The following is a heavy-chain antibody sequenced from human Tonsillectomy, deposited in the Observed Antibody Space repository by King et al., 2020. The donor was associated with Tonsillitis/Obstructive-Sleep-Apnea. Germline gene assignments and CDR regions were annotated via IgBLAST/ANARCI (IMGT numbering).Heavy chain of an antibody. CDR1: GGSVSSGSYY. V-gene: IGHV4-61*01. J-gene: IGHJ4*02. D-gene: IGHD4-17*01. CDR3: ARVYGDYAGDY. Sequence: VQLQESGPGLVKPSETLSLTCTVSGGSVSSGSYYWSWIRQPPGKGLEWIGYIYYSGSTNYNTSLKSRVTISVDTSKNQFSLKLSSVTAADTAVYYCARVYGDYAGDYWGQGTLVTVSS. CDR2: IYYSGST.